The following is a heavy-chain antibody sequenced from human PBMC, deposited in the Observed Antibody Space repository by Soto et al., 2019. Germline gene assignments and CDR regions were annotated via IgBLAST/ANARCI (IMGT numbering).Heavy chain of an antibody. J-gene: IGHJ5*02. Sequence: SETLSLTCTVSGGSISSGGYYWSWIRQHPGKGLEWIGYIYYSGSTYYNPSLKSRVTISVDTSKNQFSLKLSSVTAADTAVYYCARAIQLVLRFDPWGQGTLVTVSS. CDR2: IYYSGST. V-gene: IGHV4-31*03. CDR1: GGSISSGGYY. CDR3: ARAIQLVLRFDP. D-gene: IGHD1-7*01.